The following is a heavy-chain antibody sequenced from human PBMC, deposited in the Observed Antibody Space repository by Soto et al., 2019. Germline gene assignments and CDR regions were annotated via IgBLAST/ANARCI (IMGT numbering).Heavy chain of an antibody. V-gene: IGHV1-3*01. CDR2: INAGSGNT. Sequence: ASVKVSCKASGYTSTNYGMHWVRQAPGQRLEWMGWINAGSGNTKYSQKFQGRITITTDTSTSTAYMELRSLRSDDTAVYYCARVLAVVASIKHAEYFQHWGQGTLVTVSS. CDR1: GYTSTNYG. CDR3: ARVLAVVASIKHAEYFQH. J-gene: IGHJ1*01. D-gene: IGHD2-15*01.